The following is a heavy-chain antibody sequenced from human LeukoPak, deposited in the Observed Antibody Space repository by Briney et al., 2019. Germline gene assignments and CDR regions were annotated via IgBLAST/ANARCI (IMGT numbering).Heavy chain of an antibody. CDR1: GGTFSNYA. CDR2: IIPIFGTT. CDR3: ASNLKPDIVVVPAAHRYAFDI. D-gene: IGHD2-2*01. V-gene: IGHV1-69*01. Sequence: SVKVSCKASGGTFSNYAISWVRQAPGQGLEWMGGIIPIFGTTNYAEKFQDRVRITADESTSTAYMELSSLRSEDTAVYFCASNLKPDIVVVPAAHRYAFDIWGQGTMVTVSS. J-gene: IGHJ3*02.